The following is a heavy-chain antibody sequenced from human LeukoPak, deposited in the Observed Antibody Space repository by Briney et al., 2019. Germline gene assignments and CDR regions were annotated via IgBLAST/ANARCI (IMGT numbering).Heavy chain of an antibody. J-gene: IGHJ2*01. Sequence: PSETLSLTCTVSGGPISSGDYYWSWIRQPPGKGLEWIGYIYYSGSTYYNPSLKSRVTISVDTSKNQFSLKLSSVTAADTAVYYCARDLYSLRYFDLWGRGTLVTVSS. V-gene: IGHV4-30-4*01. CDR2: IYYSGST. D-gene: IGHD2-15*01. CDR1: GGPISSGDYY. CDR3: ARDLYSLRYFDL.